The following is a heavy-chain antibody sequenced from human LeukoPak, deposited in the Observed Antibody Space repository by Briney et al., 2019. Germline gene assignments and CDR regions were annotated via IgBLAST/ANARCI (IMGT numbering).Heavy chain of an antibody. Sequence: GGSLRLSCAASGFTFSSYAMIWVRQAPGKGVDGVSCISGSGGSTYYADFVKDRFTLFRDNDKNTLYLQVESRSAADPAVLYFAKIMAFDGWGQRTLVTASS. CDR3: AKIMAFDG. V-gene: IGHV3-23*01. CDR1: GFTFSSYA. CDR2: ISGSGGST. J-gene: IGHJ4*02. D-gene: IGHD2-8*01.